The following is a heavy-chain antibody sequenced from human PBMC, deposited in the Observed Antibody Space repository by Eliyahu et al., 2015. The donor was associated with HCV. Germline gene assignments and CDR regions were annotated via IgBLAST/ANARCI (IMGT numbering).Heavy chain of an antibody. Sequence: QVQLQESGPGLVKPSETLSLTCTVSGGSISSYYWSWIRQPPGKGLEWIGYIYYSGSTNYNPSLKSRVTISVDTSKNQFSLKLSSVTAADTAVYYCARWDLRDYYDSSGHDAFDIWGQGTMVTVSS. J-gene: IGHJ3*02. CDR1: GGSISSYY. CDR3: ARWDLRDYYDSSGHDAFDI. CDR2: IYYSGST. D-gene: IGHD3-22*01. V-gene: IGHV4-59*01.